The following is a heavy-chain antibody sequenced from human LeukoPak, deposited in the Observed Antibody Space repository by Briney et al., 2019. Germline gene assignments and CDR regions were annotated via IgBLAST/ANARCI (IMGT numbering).Heavy chain of an antibody. D-gene: IGHD3-9*01. CDR3: ARTTYDILTGVYFDY. Sequence: TGGSLRLSCAASGFTFSSYWMHWVRQAPGKGLVWVSRINSDGRSTSYADSVKGRFTISRDNAKNTLYLQMNSLRAEDTAVYYCARTTYDILTGVYFDYWGQGTLVTVSS. CDR2: INSDGRST. V-gene: IGHV3-74*01. CDR1: GFTFSSYW. J-gene: IGHJ4*02.